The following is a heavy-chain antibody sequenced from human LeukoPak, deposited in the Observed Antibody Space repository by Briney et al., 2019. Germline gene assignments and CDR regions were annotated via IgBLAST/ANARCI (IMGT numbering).Heavy chain of an antibody. CDR3: AREYYGSGTHQHYMDV. J-gene: IGHJ6*03. CDR1: GFTVSSNY. Sequence: GGSLRLSCAASGFTVSSNYMSWVRQAPGKGLEWVSVIYSGGSTYYADSVKGRFTISRDNSKNTLYLQMNSLRAEDTAVYYCAREYYGSGTHQHYMDVWGKGTTVTISS. V-gene: IGHV3-66*01. CDR2: IYSGGST. D-gene: IGHD3-10*01.